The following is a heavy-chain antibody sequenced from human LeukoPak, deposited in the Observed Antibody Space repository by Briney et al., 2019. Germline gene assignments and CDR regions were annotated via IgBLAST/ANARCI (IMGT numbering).Heavy chain of an antibody. J-gene: IGHJ6*02. Sequence: SVKISCTASVGTFSSYAICWGRQAPRQGLEWVWRIIPIRGIANYAQKFQGRVTITADKSTSTAYMELSSLRSEDTAVYYCARRGSSSPYGMDVWGQGTTVTVSS. CDR3: ARRGSSSPYGMDV. CDR1: VGTFSSYA. CDR2: IIPIRGIA. V-gene: IGHV1-69*04. D-gene: IGHD6-13*01.